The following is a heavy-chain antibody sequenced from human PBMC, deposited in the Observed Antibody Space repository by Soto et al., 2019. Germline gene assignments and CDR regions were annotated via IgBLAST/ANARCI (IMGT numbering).Heavy chain of an antibody. CDR1: GGSFSGYY. D-gene: IGHD3-10*01. CDR3: ARKQVHYYGMDV. CDR2: INHSGST. Sequence: TSETLSLTCAVYGGSFSGYYWSWIRQPPGKGLEWIGEINHSGSTNYNPSLKSRVTISVDTSKNQFSLKLSSVTAADTAVYYCARKQVHYYGMDVWGQGTTVTVSS. V-gene: IGHV4-34*01. J-gene: IGHJ6*02.